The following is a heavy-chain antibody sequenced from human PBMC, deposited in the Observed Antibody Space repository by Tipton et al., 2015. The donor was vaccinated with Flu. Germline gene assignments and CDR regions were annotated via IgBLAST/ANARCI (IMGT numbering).Heavy chain of an antibody. CDR3: ARQPLAYCSSTSCPPNGMDV. CDR2: ISSSGSTI. J-gene: IGHJ6*02. CDR1: GFTFSSYE. D-gene: IGHD2-2*01. Sequence: QLVQSGGGLVQPGGSLRLSCAASGFTFSSYEMNWVRQAPGKGLEWVSYISSSGSTIYYADSVKGRFTISRDNAKNSLYLQMNSLRAEDTAVYYCARQPLAYCSSTSCPPNGMDVWGQGTTVTVSS. V-gene: IGHV3-48*03.